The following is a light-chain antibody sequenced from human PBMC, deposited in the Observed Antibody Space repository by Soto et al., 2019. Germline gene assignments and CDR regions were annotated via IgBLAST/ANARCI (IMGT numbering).Light chain of an antibody. Sequence: EIVLTQSPGTLSLSPGERATLSCRASQGVSSSYLAWYQQKPGQATRLLIYGASRRATGIPDRFSGSGSGTDFTLTFSRLEPEDFAVYYCRRYGNFPYTFVQGTKPEIK. CDR1: QGVSSSY. V-gene: IGKV3-20*01. CDR3: RRYGNFPYT. CDR2: GAS. J-gene: IGKJ2*01.